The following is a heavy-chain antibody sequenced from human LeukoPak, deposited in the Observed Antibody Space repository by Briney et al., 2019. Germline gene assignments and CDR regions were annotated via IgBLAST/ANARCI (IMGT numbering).Heavy chain of an antibody. V-gene: IGHV3-23*01. J-gene: IGHJ4*02. CDR1: GFTFSSFG. CDR2: ISGSGGST. D-gene: IGHD3-22*01. Sequence: PGGSLRLSCAASGFTFSSFGMSWVRQAPGKGLEWVSAISGSGGSTYYADSVKGRFTISRDNSKNTLYLQMNSLRAEDTAVYYCAKATTMIVVGTAPFDYWGQGTLVTVSS. CDR3: AKATTMIVVGTAPFDY.